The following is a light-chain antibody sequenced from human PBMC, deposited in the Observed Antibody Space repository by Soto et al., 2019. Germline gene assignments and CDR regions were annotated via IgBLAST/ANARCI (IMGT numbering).Light chain of an antibody. CDR1: QSISSW. Sequence: DIQMTQSPSTPSASVGDRVTITCRASQSISSWLAWYQQKPGKAPKLLIYDASSLESGVPSRFSVSGSGTEFTLTISSLKNDDCATYDGQQYNSYTWTFGQGTKVDIK. J-gene: IGKJ1*01. CDR2: DAS. CDR3: QQYNSYTWT. V-gene: IGKV1-5*01.